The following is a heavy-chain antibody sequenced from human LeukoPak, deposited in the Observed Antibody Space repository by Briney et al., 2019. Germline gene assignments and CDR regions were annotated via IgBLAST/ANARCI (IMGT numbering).Heavy chain of an antibody. D-gene: IGHD2-2*01. CDR3: ASTGVVPAAPYYFDY. CDR2: INPNSGGT. CDR1: GYTFTGYY. J-gene: IGHJ4*02. Sequence: ASVKVSCKASGYTFTGYYMHWVRQAPGQGLEWMGWINPNSGGTSYAQKFQGRVTMTRDTSISTAYMELSRLRSDDTAVYYCASTGVVPAAPYYFDYWGQGTLVTASS. V-gene: IGHV1-2*02.